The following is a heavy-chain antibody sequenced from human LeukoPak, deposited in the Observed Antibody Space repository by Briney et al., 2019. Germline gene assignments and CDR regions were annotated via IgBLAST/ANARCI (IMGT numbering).Heavy chain of an antibody. V-gene: IGHV3-23*01. CDR3: AKDPNYYDSSGYYLNDY. D-gene: IGHD3-22*01. Sequence: GSQRLSCAASGFTFRNYAMSWVRQAPGKGLEWVSAISSSGGITYYAYSVKGRFTISRDNSKNTLYLQMNSLRAEDTAVYYCAKDPNYYDSSGYYLNDYWGQGTLVTVSS. J-gene: IGHJ4*02. CDR2: ISSSGGIT. CDR1: GFTFRNYA.